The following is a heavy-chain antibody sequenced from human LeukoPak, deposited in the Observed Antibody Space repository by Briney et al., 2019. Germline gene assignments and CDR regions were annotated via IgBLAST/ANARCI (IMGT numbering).Heavy chain of an antibody. CDR3: ARRVVPAAIPSSNWFDP. CDR1: GGSISSYY. Sequence: PSETLSLTCTVSGGSISSYYWSWVRQPPGRGLEWIGYIYTIGSTNYNPSLQSRVTLSVDTSKNQFSLKVSSVTAADTAVYYCARRVVPAAIPSSNWFDPWGQGTLVTVSS. CDR2: IYTIGST. D-gene: IGHD2-2*02. V-gene: IGHV4-4*08. J-gene: IGHJ5*02.